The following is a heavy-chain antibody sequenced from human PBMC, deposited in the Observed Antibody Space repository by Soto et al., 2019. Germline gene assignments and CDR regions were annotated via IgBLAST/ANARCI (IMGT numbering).Heavy chain of an antibody. Sequence: EVQLLESGGGLVQPGGSLRLSCAASGFTFRSYAMTWVRQAPGKGLEWVSGISASGGTTYGDSVKGRFTISRDNSKNXLYLQMNSLRVEDTAVYYCAKAIRYFDWLEYYFEYWGQGTLVTVSS. J-gene: IGHJ4*02. CDR3: AKAIRYFDWLEYYFEY. CDR2: ISASGGTT. V-gene: IGHV3-23*01. D-gene: IGHD3-9*01. CDR1: GFTFRSYA.